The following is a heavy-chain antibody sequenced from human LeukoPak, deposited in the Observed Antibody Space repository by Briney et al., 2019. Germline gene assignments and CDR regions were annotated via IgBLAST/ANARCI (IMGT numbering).Heavy chain of an antibody. D-gene: IGHD4-11*01. CDR3: ARGAGMTTVNSRTDYYYYMDV. V-gene: IGHV1-69*05. Sequence: SVKVSCKASGGTFSSYAISWVRQAPGQGLEWMGGIIPIFGTANYAQKFQGRVTITTDESTSTAYMELSSLRSEDTAVYYCARGAGMTTVNSRTDYYYYMDVWGKGTTVTVPS. CDR2: IIPIFGTA. J-gene: IGHJ6*03. CDR1: GGTFSSYA.